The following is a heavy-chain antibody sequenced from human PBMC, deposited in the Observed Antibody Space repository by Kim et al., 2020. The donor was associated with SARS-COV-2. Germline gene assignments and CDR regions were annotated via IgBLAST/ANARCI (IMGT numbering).Heavy chain of an antibody. Sequence: YAGSVNGRFTISRDNAKHSLYLQMNSLRAEDTAVYYCARDQSIVLVADYWGQGTLVTVSS. D-gene: IGHD2-8*02. V-gene: IGHV3-21*01. CDR3: ARDQSIVLVADY. J-gene: IGHJ4*02.